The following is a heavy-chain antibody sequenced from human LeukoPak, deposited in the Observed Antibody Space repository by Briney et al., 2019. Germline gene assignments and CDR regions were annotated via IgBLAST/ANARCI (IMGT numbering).Heavy chain of an antibody. CDR1: GFTFDDYA. CDR3: AKDIYGDYYYGMDV. D-gene: IGHD4-17*01. CDR2: ISWNNGSI. Sequence: GGSLILPFASSGFTFDDYAMHWVRQAPGKGLGLVSGISWNNGSIGYADSVNGRFTISRDNAKNSLYLQMNSLRAEDTALYYCAKDIYGDYYYGMDVWGQGTTVTVSS. J-gene: IGHJ6*02. V-gene: IGHV3-9*01.